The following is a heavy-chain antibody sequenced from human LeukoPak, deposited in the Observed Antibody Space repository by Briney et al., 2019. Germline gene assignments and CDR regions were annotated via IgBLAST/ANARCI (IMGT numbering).Heavy chain of an antibody. CDR3: ARYYGPGYSSSWPREPQGY. V-gene: IGHV3-30-3*01. Sequence: GGSLRLSCAASGFTFSSYAMHWVRQAPGKGLEWVAVISYDGSNKYYADSVKGRFTISRDNSKNTLCLQMNSLRAEDTAVYYCARYYGPGYSSSWPREPQGYWGQGTLVTVSS. D-gene: IGHD6-13*01. CDR2: ISYDGSNK. CDR1: GFTFSSYA. J-gene: IGHJ4*02.